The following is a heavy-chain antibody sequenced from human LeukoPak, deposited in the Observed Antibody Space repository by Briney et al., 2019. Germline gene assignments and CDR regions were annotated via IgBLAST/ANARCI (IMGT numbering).Heavy chain of an antibody. D-gene: IGHD5-24*01. CDR3: ARERRRRDGYNWANYFDY. V-gene: IGHV4-38-2*02. Sequence: SETLSLTCTVSGYSISSGYYWGWIRQPPGKGLEWIGSIYHSGSTYYNPSLKSRVTISVDTSKNQFSLKLSSVTAADTAVYYCARERRRRDGYNWANYFDYWGQGTLVTVSS. J-gene: IGHJ4*02. CDR1: GYSISSGYY. CDR2: IYHSGST.